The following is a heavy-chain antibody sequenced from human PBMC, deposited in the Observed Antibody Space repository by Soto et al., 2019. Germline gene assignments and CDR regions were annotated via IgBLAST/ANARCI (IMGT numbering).Heavy chain of an antibody. Sequence: PGGSLRLSCAASGFTFSSYSMNWVRQAPGKGLEWVSSISSSSSYIYYADSVKGRFTISRDNAKNSLYLQMNSLRAEDTAVYYCARAGTGYSSGWYPRGYFDYWGQGTLVTVSS. CDR1: GFTFSSYS. D-gene: IGHD6-19*01. V-gene: IGHV3-21*01. J-gene: IGHJ4*02. CDR2: ISSSSSYI. CDR3: ARAGTGYSSGWYPRGYFDY.